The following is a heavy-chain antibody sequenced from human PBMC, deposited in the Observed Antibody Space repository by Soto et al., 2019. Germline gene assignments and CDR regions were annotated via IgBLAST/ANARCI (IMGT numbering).Heavy chain of an antibody. CDR2: SFYXGIT. Sequence: QVQLQESGPRLVKPLQTLSLTCTVSGDSINSGXYYWSWIRQPPGRGLEWVGYSFYXGITDYNPSLKSRMTISMDTSKXQXXXXLNSVTAADTAVYFCARWSGVGVAGMDVWGQGTTVSVSS. CDR3: ARWSGVGVAGMDV. D-gene: IGHD3-10*01. J-gene: IGHJ6*02. V-gene: IGHV4-30-4*01. CDR1: GDSINSGXYY.